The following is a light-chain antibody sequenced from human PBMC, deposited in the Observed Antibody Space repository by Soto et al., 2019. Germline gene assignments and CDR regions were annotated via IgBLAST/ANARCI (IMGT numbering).Light chain of an antibody. CDR3: QQYDTWPLT. CDR1: QSVDNN. V-gene: IGKV3D-15*01. Sequence: EILVTQSPGTLSVSTGEGATLSCRASQSVDNNLAWYQQKPSQAPRLLIYGASTRPTGIPDRFSGSGSGTEFTLTISSLQSEDFAVYYCQQYDTWPLTFGGGTKVDIK. CDR2: GAS. J-gene: IGKJ4*01.